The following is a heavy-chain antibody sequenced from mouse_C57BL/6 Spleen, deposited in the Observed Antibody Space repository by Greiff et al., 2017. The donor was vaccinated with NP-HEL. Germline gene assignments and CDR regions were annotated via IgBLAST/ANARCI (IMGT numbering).Heavy chain of an antibody. CDR3: ARQGRDAMDY. D-gene: IGHD3-3*01. CDR2: INPSSGYT. V-gene: IGHV1-7*01. J-gene: IGHJ4*01. Sequence: VQGVESGAELAKPGASVKLSCKASGYTFTSYWMHWVKQRPGQGLEWIGYINPSSGYTKYNQKFKDKATLTAYKSSSPAYMQLSSLTYEDSAVYYCARQGRDAMDYWGQGTSVTVSS. CDR1: GYTFTSYW.